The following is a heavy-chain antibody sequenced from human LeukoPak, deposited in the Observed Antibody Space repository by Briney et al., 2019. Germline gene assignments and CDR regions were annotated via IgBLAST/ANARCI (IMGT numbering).Heavy chain of an antibody. D-gene: IGHD1-14*01. CDR1: LVSTTSNF. J-gene: IGHJ4*02. V-gene: IGHV4-4*02. CDR3: AREILGGFNPGAY. CDR2: IHRSGSP. Sequence: SETLTLTCTVSLVSTTSNFWSWVRQPPGKGLEWIGEIHRSGSPNYNPSLQSRVTISTDRSSNQIVLELSAVTAADTAFYYCAREILGGFNPGAYWGQGTLVSVS.